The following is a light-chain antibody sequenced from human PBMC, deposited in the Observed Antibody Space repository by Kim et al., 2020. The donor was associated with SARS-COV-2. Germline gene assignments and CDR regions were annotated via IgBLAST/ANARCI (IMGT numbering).Light chain of an antibody. CDR2: GNN. CDR1: RSNIGSNA. V-gene: IGLV1-44*01. J-gene: IGLJ3*02. CDR3: GAWDDSLNGHWV. Sequence: RVPVSCSGSRSNIGSNAVSWAQQLPGAAPKLLIYGNNQWPSGVPDRSSGSKSGTSASLAISGLQAEDEADYYCGAWDDSLNGHWVFGGGTKLTVL.